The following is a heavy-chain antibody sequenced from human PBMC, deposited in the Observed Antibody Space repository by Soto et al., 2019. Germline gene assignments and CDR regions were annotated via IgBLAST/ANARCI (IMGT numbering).Heavy chain of an antibody. V-gene: IGHV1-69*06. D-gene: IGHD5-12*01. J-gene: IGHJ4*02. Sequence: SVKVSCNASGGTFSSYAISWVRHAPGQGLESMGGIIPIFGTANYAKKFQGRVTITAETSTSTAYMELSSLTFEETAVYYCARHSGYDYVFDYWGQGTLVTVSS. CDR2: IIPIFGTA. CDR3: ARHSGYDYVFDY. CDR1: GGTFSSYA.